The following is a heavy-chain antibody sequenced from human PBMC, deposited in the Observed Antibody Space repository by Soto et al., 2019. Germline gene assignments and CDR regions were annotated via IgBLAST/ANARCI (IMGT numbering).Heavy chain of an antibody. Sequence: PGGSLRLSCAASGFTFSSYGMHWVRQSPGKGLEWVAVISYDGSNKYYADSVKGRFTISRDNSKNTLYLQMNSLRAEDTAVYYCAKMLPKTRQQLVDYWGQGTLVTVSS. CDR1: GFTFSSYG. J-gene: IGHJ4*02. D-gene: IGHD6-13*01. V-gene: IGHV3-30*18. CDR3: AKMLPKTRQQLVDY. CDR2: ISYDGSNK.